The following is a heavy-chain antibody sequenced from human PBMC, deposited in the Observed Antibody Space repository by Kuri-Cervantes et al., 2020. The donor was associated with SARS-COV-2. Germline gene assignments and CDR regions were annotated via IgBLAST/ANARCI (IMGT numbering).Heavy chain of an antibody. CDR2: IYYSGST. D-gene: IGHD3-3*01. CDR3: ARQGFSKGGYFDY. CDR1: GGSISSGSYY. J-gene: IGHJ4*02. Sequence: SETLSLTCTVSGGSISSGSYYWGWIRQPPGKGLEWIGSIYYSGSTYYNPSLKSRVTISVDTSKNQFSLKLSSVTAADTAVYYCARQGFSKGGYFDYWGQGTLVTVSS. V-gene: IGHV4-39*01.